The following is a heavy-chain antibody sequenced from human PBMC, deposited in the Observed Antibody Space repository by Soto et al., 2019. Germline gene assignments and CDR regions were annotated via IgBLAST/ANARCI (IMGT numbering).Heavy chain of an antibody. CDR3: ARDQASRRAVAANYFDY. J-gene: IGHJ4*02. V-gene: IGHV3-7*03. CDR2: IKQDGSEK. CDR1: GFTFSSYW. D-gene: IGHD6-19*01. Sequence: QPGGSLRLSCAASGFTFSSYWMSWVRQAPGKGLEWVANIKQDGSEKYYVDSVKGRFTISRDNAKNSLYLQMNSLRAEDTAVYYCARDQASRRAVAANYFDYWGQGTLVTVSS.